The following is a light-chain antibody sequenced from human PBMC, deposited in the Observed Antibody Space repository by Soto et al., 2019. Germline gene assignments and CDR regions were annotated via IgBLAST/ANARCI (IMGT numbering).Light chain of an antibody. CDR2: DAS. J-gene: IGKJ4*01. CDR1: QSISNW. V-gene: IGKV1-5*01. CDR3: QQYDNLPLT. Sequence: DIQMTQSPSTLSASVGDRVTITCRASQSISNWLAWYQQKTGKAPNLLIYDASSLQTGVPSRFDGSGSGTDFTFTISSLQPEDIATYYCQQYDNLPLTFGGGTKVDIK.